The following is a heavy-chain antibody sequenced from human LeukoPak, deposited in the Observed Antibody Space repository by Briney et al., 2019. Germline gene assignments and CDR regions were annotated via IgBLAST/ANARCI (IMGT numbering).Heavy chain of an antibody. V-gene: IGHV3-48*04. CDR2: ISSSSGTI. D-gene: IGHD3-10*01. J-gene: IGHJ4*02. Sequence: GGSLRLSCEASGFIFSDYNMNWVRQAPGKGLEWVSYISSSSGTIYYADSVKGRFTISRDNAKNSLYLQMNSLRAEDTAVYYCARDWAYGSGSLTLNWGQGTLVTVSS. CDR1: GFIFSDYN. CDR3: ARDWAYGSGSLTLN.